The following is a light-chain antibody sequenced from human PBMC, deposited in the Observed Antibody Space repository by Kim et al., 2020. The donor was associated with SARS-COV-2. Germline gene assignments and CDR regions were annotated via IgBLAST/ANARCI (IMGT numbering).Light chain of an antibody. Sequence: VTISCTGSSSNIGAGYDVHWYQQLPGTAPKFLIYGNSNRPSGVPDRFSGSKSGTSASLAITGLQAEDEADYYCQSYDSSLSGSVFGGGTQLTVL. V-gene: IGLV1-40*01. CDR1: SSNIGAGYD. J-gene: IGLJ2*01. CDR3: QSYDSSLSGSV. CDR2: GNS.